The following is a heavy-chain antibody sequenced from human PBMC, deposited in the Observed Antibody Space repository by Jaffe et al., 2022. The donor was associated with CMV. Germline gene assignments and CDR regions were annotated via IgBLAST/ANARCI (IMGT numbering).Heavy chain of an antibody. J-gene: IGHJ6*02. CDR2: ISYDGSNK. Sequence: QVQLVESGGGVVQPGRSLRLSCAASGFTFSSYGMHWVRQAPGKGLEWVAVISYDGSNKYYADSVKGRFTISRDNSKNTLYLQMNSLRAEDTAVYYCAKTPGYCSGGSCYSVGPNGSHYYYYYGMDVWGQGTTVTVSS. V-gene: IGHV3-30*18. CDR3: AKTPGYCSGGSCYSVGPNGSHYYYYYGMDV. D-gene: IGHD2-15*01. CDR1: GFTFSSYG.